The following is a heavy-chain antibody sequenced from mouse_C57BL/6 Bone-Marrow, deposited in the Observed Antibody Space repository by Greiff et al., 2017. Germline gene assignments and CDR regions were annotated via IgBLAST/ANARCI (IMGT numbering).Heavy chain of an antibody. CDR3: AFYYYGSSYRWYFDV. V-gene: IGHV1-81*01. D-gene: IGHD1-1*01. J-gene: IGHJ1*03. CDR2: IYPRSGNT. CDR1: GYTFTSYG. Sequence: QVQLQQSGAELARPGASVKLSCKASGYTFTSYGISWVKQRTGQGLEWIGEIYPRSGNTYYNEKFKGKATLTADKSSSTAYMELRSLTSEDSAVYFCAFYYYGSSYRWYFDVWGTGTTVTVSS.